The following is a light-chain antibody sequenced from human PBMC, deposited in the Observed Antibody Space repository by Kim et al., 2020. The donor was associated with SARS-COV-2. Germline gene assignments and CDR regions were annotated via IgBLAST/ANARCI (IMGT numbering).Light chain of an antibody. CDR3: QAWDSTTVV. J-gene: IGLJ2*01. CDR1: KLGDKY. V-gene: IGLV3-1*01. Sequence: SYELTQPPSVSVSPGQTASITCSGDKLGDKYVCWYQQKPGQSPVVFIYQDSKRPSGIPERFSGYNSGNTATLTISGTQAMDEAVYYCQAWDSTTVVFGGGTQLTVL. CDR2: QDS.